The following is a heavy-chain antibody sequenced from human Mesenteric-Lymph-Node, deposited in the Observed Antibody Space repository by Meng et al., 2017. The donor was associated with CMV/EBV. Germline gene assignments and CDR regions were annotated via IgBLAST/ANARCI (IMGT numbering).Heavy chain of an antibody. V-gene: IGHV4-59*11. D-gene: IGHD3/OR15-3a*01. J-gene: IGHJ4*02. Sequence: GSLRLSCTVSGGSISGRYWSWIRQTPGKGLEYIGYIFYSGNTNYNPSLKSRVTISVDSSKNHFSLKLNSVTPADTAVYYCARDWPGRGLDYWGQGTLVTVSS. CDR2: IFYSGNT. CDR1: GGSISGRY. CDR3: ARDWPGRGLDY.